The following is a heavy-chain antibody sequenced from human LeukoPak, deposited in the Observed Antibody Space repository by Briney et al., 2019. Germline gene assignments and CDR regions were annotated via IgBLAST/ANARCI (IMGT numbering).Heavy chain of an antibody. V-gene: IGHV1-2*02. J-gene: IGHJ3*02. CDR1: GYTFTGHY. Sequence: ASVKVSCKASGYTFTGHYMHWMRQAPGQRLEWMGWINPNSGDTIYAQKFQGRVTMTRDTSISTAYMELSRLRSDDTAVYYCARGSSGWTFDAFDIWGQGTMVTVSS. CDR3: ARGSSGWTFDAFDI. D-gene: IGHD6-19*01. CDR2: INPNSGDT.